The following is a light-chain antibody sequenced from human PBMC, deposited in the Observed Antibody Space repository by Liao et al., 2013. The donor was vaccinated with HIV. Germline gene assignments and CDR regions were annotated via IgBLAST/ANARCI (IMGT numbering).Light chain of an antibody. CDR3: QVWDNSSGHPGV. Sequence: SYELTQPPSVSVAPGKTARIACGGNNIGSKSVHWYQQKPGQAPVMVMYYDTNRPSGIPERFSGSNSGNTATLTINRVEAGDEADYYCQVWDNSSGHPGVFGTGTKVTVL. V-gene: IGLV3-21*04. CDR2: YDT. J-gene: IGLJ1*01. CDR1: NIGSKS.